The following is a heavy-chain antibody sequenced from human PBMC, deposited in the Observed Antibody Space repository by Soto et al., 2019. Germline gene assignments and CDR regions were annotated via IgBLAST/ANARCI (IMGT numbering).Heavy chain of an antibody. V-gene: IGHV1-3*01. D-gene: IGHD2-2*01. J-gene: IGHJ6*02. Sequence: QVPLVQSGAEVKKPGASVKVSCKASGYSFTSYAIYWVRHAPGQRLEWMGWINAGNGNTKYSQKLQGRVTFTGDTSASTAHMELSSLRSEDTAVYFCARRVENIVVVLDVFGYYGMDVWGQGTTVTVSS. CDR1: GYSFTSYA. CDR2: INAGNGNT. CDR3: ARRVENIVVVLDVFGYYGMDV.